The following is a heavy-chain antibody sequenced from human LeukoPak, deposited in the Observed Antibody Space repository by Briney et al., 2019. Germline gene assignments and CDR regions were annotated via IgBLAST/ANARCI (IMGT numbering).Heavy chain of an antibody. V-gene: IGHV3-30*02. CDR1: GFTFSSYG. J-gene: IGHJ3*02. CDR2: IRYDGSNK. Sequence: GGSLRLSCAASGFTFSSYGMHWVRQAPGKGLEWVAFIRYDGSNKYYADSVKGRFTISRDNSKNTLYLQMNSLRAEDTAVYYCANLATYYDILTGVPTGACDIWGQGTMVTVS. D-gene: IGHD3-9*01. CDR3: ANLATYYDILTGVPTGACDI.